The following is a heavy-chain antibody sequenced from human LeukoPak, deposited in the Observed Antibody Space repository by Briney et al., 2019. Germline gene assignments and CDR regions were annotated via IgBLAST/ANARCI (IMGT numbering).Heavy chain of an antibody. Sequence: PSETLSLTCTVSGGSISNYYWSWIRQPPGKGLEWIGYIYSSGSSNYNPSLKSRVTISVDTSKNQFSLKLSSVTAADTAVYYCARWRGEYYLDYWGQGTLVNGSS. CDR2: IYSSGSS. J-gene: IGHJ4*02. V-gene: IGHV4-59*01. D-gene: IGHD3-3*01. CDR1: GGSISNYY. CDR3: ARWRGEYYLDY.